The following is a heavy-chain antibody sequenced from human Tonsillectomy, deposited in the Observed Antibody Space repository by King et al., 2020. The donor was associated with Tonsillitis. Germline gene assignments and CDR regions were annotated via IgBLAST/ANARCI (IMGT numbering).Heavy chain of an antibody. V-gene: IGHV4-34*01. J-gene: IGHJ4*02. CDR1: GGPFSGYY. Sequence: VQLQQWGAGLLKPSETLSLTCAVYGGPFSGYYWSWIRQPPGKGLEWIGEINHSGSTNYNPSLKSRVTISVDTSKNQFSLKLSSVTAADTAVYYCARRGGIYSPIDYWGQGTLVTVSS. D-gene: IGHD1-14*01. CDR3: ARRGGIYSPIDY. CDR2: INHSGST.